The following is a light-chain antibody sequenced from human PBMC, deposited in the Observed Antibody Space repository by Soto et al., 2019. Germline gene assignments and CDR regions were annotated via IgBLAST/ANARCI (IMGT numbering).Light chain of an antibody. V-gene: IGLV2-14*03. J-gene: IGLJ2*01. CDR2: DVN. CDR1: SSDVGGYNY. CDR3: SSFTSTTTLI. Sequence: QSALTQPASVSGSPGQSISISCTGTSSDVGGYNYVSWFQQHPGKAPKLMIFDVNNRPSGVSNRFSGSKSGNTASLTISGLQVEDEADYYCSSFTSTTTLILGGGTKLTVL.